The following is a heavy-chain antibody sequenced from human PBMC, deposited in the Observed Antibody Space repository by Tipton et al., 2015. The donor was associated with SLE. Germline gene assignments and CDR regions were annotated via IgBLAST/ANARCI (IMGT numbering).Heavy chain of an antibody. V-gene: IGHV4-59*12. Sequence: TLSLTCTVSGGSLSTYYWSWIRQPPGKGLEWIGYIDYNGSTNYKASLRSRVTMSVDRSKNQFSLKLSSVTAADTAVYYCARDPLRDYSGQTAPESWGQGTLVTVSS. D-gene: IGHD4-23*01. CDR2: IDYNGST. J-gene: IGHJ5*02. CDR3: ARDPLRDYSGQTAPES. CDR1: GGSLSTYY.